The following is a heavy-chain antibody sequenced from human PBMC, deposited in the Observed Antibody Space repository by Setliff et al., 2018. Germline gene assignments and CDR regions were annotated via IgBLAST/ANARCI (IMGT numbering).Heavy chain of an antibody. CDR1: GASISSSSYY. CDR3: ARQTGEQLVDY. CDR2: IHHRGST. J-gene: IGHJ4*02. V-gene: IGHV4-39*01. Sequence: NPSETLSLTCTVSGASISSSSYYWAWIRQPPGRGLELIGSIHHRGSTYYNPSLKSRVTTLVDTSKNHFSLKLSSVTAADTAVYYCARQTGEQLVDYWGQGTLVTVSS. D-gene: IGHD6-6*01.